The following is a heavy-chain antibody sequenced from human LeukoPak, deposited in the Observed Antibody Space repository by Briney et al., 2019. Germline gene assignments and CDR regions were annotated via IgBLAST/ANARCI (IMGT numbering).Heavy chain of an antibody. Sequence: PGGSLRLSCAASGFTFSSYWMSWVRQAPGKGLEWVANIKQDGSEKYYVDSVKGRFTISGDNAKNSLYLQMNSLRAEDTAVYYCARETFWSGYYLDYWGQGTLVTVSS. J-gene: IGHJ4*02. CDR1: GFTFSSYW. CDR3: ARETFWSGYYLDY. CDR2: IKQDGSEK. V-gene: IGHV3-7*01. D-gene: IGHD3-3*01.